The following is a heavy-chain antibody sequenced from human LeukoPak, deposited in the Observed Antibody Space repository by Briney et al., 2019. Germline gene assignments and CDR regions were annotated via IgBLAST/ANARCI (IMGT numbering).Heavy chain of an antibody. Sequence: SETLSLTCSVSGGSITSSSYYWGWIRQPPGKGLEWIGTISYSGSTYYNPSLKSRVTISVDTSKNQFSLKLGSVTAADTAVYYCARLYGNYQNYFDYWGQGTLVTVSS. D-gene: IGHD1-7*01. J-gene: IGHJ4*02. CDR2: ISYSGST. CDR1: GGSITSSSYY. V-gene: IGHV4-39*07. CDR3: ARLYGNYQNYFDY.